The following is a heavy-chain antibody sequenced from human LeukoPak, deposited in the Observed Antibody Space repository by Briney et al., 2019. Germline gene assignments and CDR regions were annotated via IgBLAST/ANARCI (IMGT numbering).Heavy chain of an antibody. J-gene: IGHJ6*02. CDR1: GYTFTDYY. Sequence: ASVKVSCKAPGYTFTDYYIHWVRQAPGQGLEWVAVVNPSGGVTTYAQKFQGRVTVTRDTSTRTIYMEVSRLTSEDTAVYYCARDQGGTTAHGLDVWGQGTTVTVSS. V-gene: IGHV1-46*01. D-gene: IGHD1-1*01. CDR2: VNPSGGVT. CDR3: ARDQGGTTAHGLDV.